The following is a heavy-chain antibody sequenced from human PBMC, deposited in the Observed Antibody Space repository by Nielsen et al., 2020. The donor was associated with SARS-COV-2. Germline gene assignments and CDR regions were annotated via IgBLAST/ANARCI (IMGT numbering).Heavy chain of an antibody. CDR3: AKDPHYDFWSGYYFDY. V-gene: IGHV3-23*01. J-gene: IGHJ4*02. D-gene: IGHD3-3*01. CDR1: GFTFSSYG. Sequence: GESLKISCAASGFTFSSYGMHWVRQAPGKGLEWVSGISDSGGGTFYADSVKGRFTISRDNSKNTLYLQMNSLRAEDTAVYYCAKDPHYDFWSGYYFDYWGQGTLVTVSS. CDR2: ISDSGGGT.